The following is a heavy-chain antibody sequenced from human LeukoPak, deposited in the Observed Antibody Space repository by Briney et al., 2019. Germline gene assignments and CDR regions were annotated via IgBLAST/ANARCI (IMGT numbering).Heavy chain of an antibody. CDR1: GFTFNNYA. CDR3: ARDLDGDEDFDY. Sequence: GGSLRLSCAVSGFTFNNYAINWVRQAPGNGLEWLSYIGSNGDDKLYADSVKGRFTISRDDAKNSVYLQMNILRDEDTALYYCARDLDGDEDFDYWGQGTLVTVSS. CDR2: IGSNGDDK. D-gene: IGHD5-24*01. J-gene: IGHJ4*02. V-gene: IGHV3-48*03.